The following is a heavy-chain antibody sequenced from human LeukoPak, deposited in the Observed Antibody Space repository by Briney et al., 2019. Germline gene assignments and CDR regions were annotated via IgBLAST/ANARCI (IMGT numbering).Heavy chain of an antibody. CDR2: IRYDGSNK. D-gene: IGHD2-2*01. J-gene: IGHJ4*02. CDR3: AKDIVVVPAATSLDY. CDR1: GFIVSSNY. V-gene: IGHV3-30*02. Sequence: GGSLRLSCAASGFIVSSNYMSWVRQAPGKGLEWVAFIRYDGSNKYYADSVKGRSTISRDNSKNTLYLQMNSLRAEDTAVYYCAKDIVVVPAATSLDYWGQGTLVTVSS.